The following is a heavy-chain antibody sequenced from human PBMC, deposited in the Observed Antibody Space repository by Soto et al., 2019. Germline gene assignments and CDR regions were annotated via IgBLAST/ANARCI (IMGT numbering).Heavy chain of an antibody. CDR3: ARDPSSRYCSGGICYSGWLDP. J-gene: IGHJ5*02. V-gene: IGHV3-74*01. D-gene: IGHD2-15*01. Sequence: PGGSLRLSCVASGFTLSTYWMHWVRQAPGKGLEWVSRIPNDGSGATYADAVKGRFTISRDDGKNTVYLEMNSLRAEDTAVYYCARDPSSRYCSGGICYSGWLDPWGQGTLVTVSS. CDR2: IPNDGSGA. CDR1: GFTLSTYW.